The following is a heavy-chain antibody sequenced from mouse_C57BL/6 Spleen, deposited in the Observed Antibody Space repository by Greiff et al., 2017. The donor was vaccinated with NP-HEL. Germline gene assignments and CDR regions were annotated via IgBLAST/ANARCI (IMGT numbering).Heavy chain of an antibody. CDR1: GYTFTDYE. V-gene: IGHV1-15*01. CDR2: IDPETGGT. CDR3: TRGGWPLRYYAMDY. Sequence: QVQLQQSGAELVRPGASVTLSCKASGYTFTDYEMHWVKQTPVHGLEWIGAIDPETGGTAYNQKFKGKAILTADKSSSTAYMELRSLTSEDSAVYYCTRGGWPLRYYAMDYWGQGTSVTVSS. J-gene: IGHJ4*01. D-gene: IGHD1-3*01.